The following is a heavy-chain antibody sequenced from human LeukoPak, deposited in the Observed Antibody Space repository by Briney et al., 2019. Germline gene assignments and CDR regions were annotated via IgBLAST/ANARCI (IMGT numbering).Heavy chain of an antibody. Sequence: SETLSLTCTISGGSISRYYWTWIRQPPGKGLEWIGYIYYSGSTKYNPSLKSRVTISLDTSKNQFSLKLSSVTAADTAVYYCARGLVYYGSGRNLDPWGQGTLVTVSS. V-gene: IGHV4-59*12. CDR2: IYYSGST. D-gene: IGHD3-10*01. J-gene: IGHJ5*02. CDR1: GGSISRYY. CDR3: ARGLVYYGSGRNLDP.